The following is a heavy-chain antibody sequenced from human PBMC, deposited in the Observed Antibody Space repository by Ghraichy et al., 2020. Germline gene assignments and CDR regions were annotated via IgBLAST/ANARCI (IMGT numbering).Heavy chain of an antibody. CDR1: GDSVSSNSAA. CDR3: ARGWELGMGGYYQMNV. V-gene: IGHV6-1*01. D-gene: IGHD7-27*01. J-gene: IGHJ6*03. Sequence: SQTLSLTCVISGDSVSSNSAAWSWIRQSLSRGLEWLGRTYYKSKWYSDYAESVKSRITINPDTSKNQFSLQLTSVTPEDTAVYYCARGWELGMGGYYQMNVWGKGTTVTVSS. CDR2: TYYKSKWYS.